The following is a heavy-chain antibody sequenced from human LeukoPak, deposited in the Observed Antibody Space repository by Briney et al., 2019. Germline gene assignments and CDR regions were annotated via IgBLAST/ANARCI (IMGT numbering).Heavy chain of an antibody. CDR2: IKQDGSEK. V-gene: IGHV3-7*03. Sequence: GGSLRLSCAASGFTFSSYWMSWVRQAPGKGVEWVANIKQDGSEKYYVDSVKGRFTISRDNAKNSLYLQMNSLRAEDTAVYYCARGDSSGWYGWFDPWGQGTLVTVSS. CDR1: GFTFSSYW. D-gene: IGHD6-19*01. J-gene: IGHJ5*02. CDR3: ARGDSSGWYGWFDP.